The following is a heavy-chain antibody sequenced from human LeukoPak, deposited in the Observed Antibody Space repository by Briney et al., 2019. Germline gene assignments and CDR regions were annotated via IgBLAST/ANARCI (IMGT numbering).Heavy chain of an antibody. V-gene: IGHV1-2*02. D-gene: IGHD4-17*01. Sequence: GASVKVSCKASRYTFTDYYIHWMRQAPGQGLEWMGWINPKRGVTTYAQKFQGRVTMTRDTSITTAYMELTRLRSDDTTIYYCARERNYGDYGNAFDVWGQGTKVTVSS. J-gene: IGHJ3*01. CDR3: ARERNYGDYGNAFDV. CDR2: INPKRGVT. CDR1: RYTFTDYY.